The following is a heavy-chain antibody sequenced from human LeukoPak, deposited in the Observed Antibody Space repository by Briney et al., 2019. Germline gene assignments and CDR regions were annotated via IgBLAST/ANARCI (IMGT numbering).Heavy chain of an antibody. J-gene: IGHJ4*02. CDR2: IYSGGST. Sequence: GGSLRLSCAASGFTFSSYCMSWVRQAPGKGLEWVSFIYSGGSTYYTDSVKGRFTISRGNSKNTLYLQMNSLRAEDTAVYYCARRAGDYSHPYDYWGQGILVTVSS. V-gene: IGHV3-53*01. CDR3: ARRAGDYSHPYDY. CDR1: GFTFSSYC. D-gene: IGHD3-22*01.